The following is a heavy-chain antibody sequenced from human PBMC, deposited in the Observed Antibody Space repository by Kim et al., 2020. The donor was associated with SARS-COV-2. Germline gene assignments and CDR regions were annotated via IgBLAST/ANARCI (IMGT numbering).Heavy chain of an antibody. V-gene: IGHV3-23*01. Sequence: GGSLRLSCAASGFTFSSYAMSWVRQAPGKGLEWVSAISGSGGSTYYADSVKGRFTISRDNSKNTLYLQMNSLRAEDTAVYYCAKDRGVLYFDGFRVGDYWGQGTLVTVSS. CDR1: GFTFSSYA. J-gene: IGHJ4*02. CDR2: ISGSGGST. D-gene: IGHD3-9*01. CDR3: AKDRGVLYFDGFRVGDY.